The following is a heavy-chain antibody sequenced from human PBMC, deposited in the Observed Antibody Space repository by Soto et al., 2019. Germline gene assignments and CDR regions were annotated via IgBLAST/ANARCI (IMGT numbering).Heavy chain of an antibody. V-gene: IGHV1-18*04. D-gene: IGHD2-2*01. CDR2: ASPYNGDK. Sequence: GASVKVSCKASGYTFTTYGINWVRQAPGQGLEWMGWASPYNGDKTYAQKVQGRVTMTTDTSTTTAYLELRSLRSDDTAVYYCAREVGHMDVWGQGTTVTVSS. J-gene: IGHJ6*02. CDR3: AREVGHMDV. CDR1: GYTFTTYG.